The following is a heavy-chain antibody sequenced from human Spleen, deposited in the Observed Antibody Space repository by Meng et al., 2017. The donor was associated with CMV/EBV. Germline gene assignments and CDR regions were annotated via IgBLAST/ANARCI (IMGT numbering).Heavy chain of an antibody. CDR2: IYYSGST. CDR1: GGSFSGYY. D-gene: IGHD4-17*01. Sequence: QVQLQPWGAGLLKPSETLSLTCAVYGGSFSGYYWSWIRQPPGKGLEWIGSIYYSGSTYYNPSLKSRVTISVDTSKNQFSLKLSSVTAADTAVYYCARSYGDYNFDYWGQGTLVTVSS. CDR3: ARSYGDYNFDY. V-gene: IGHV4-34*01. J-gene: IGHJ4*02.